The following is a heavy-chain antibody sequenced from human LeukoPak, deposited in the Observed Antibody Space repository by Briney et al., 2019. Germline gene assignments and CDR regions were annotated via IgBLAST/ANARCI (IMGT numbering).Heavy chain of an antibody. CDR2: ISGSGGST. Sequence: SGGSLRLSCAASGFTFSSYAMSWVRQAPGKGLEWVSAISGSGGSTYYADSVKGRFTISRDNSKNTLYLQMNSLRAEDTAVYYCAKDFGLSGWAFDGMDVWGQGTTVTVSS. D-gene: IGHD6-19*01. V-gene: IGHV3-23*01. CDR1: GFTFSSYA. CDR3: AKDFGLSGWAFDGMDV. J-gene: IGHJ6*02.